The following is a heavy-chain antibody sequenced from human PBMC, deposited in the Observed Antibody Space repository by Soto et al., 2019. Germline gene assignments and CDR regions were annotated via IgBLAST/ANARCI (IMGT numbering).Heavy chain of an antibody. CDR1: GFTFSSYS. CDR2: ISSSSSYI. CDR3: AREDYDIMTGFVY. J-gene: IGHJ4*02. V-gene: IGHV3-21*01. D-gene: IGHD3-9*01. Sequence: EVQLVESGGGLVKPGGSLRLSCAASGFTFSSYSMNWVPQAPGKVLEWVSSISSSSSYIYYADSMEGRFTISRDNAKNSRYLQMNSLRAADTAVYYCAREDYDIMTGFVYWGQGTLVTVSS.